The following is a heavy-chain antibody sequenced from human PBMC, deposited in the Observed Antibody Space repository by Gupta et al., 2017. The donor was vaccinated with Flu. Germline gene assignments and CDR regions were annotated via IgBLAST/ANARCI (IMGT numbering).Heavy chain of an antibody. J-gene: IGHJ5*02. CDR1: YG. V-gene: IGHV3-23*01. CDR2: ISGDGGST. CDR3: AKERFDP. Sequence: YGMSGVRQDPGKGLEWVSAISGDGGSTYYADSMKGRFTISRDNSKTTLYLQIGSLRADDTSVYYCAKERFDPWGQGTLVTVSS.